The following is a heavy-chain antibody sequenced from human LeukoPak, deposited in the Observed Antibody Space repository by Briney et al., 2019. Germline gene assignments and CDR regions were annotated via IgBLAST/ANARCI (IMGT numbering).Heavy chain of an antibody. V-gene: IGHV1-69*05. CDR2: IIPIFGTA. CDR1: GGTFSGYA. Sequence: ASVKVSCKASGGTFSGYAISWVRRAPGQGLEWMGGIIPIFGTANYAQKFQGRVTITTDESTSTAYMELSSLRSEDTAVYYCAVPAAIHRSYYYYMDVWGKGTTATVSS. CDR3: AVPAAIHRSYYYYMDV. D-gene: IGHD2-2*02. J-gene: IGHJ6*03.